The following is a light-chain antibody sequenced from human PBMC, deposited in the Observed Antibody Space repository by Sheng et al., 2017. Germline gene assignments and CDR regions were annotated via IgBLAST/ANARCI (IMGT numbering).Light chain of an antibody. J-gene: IGKJ5*01. CDR3: QQYYSVPPVT. V-gene: IGKV4-1*01. CDR1: QSILYSFNNKNY. Sequence: DIVLTQSPDSLVVSLGERATINCKSSQSILYSFNNKNYLAWYQQKPGQPPRLLIYWASTRESGVPDRFSGSGSGTNFTLTISSLQAEDVAVYYCQQYYSVPPVTFGQGHDWRLN. CDR2: WAS.